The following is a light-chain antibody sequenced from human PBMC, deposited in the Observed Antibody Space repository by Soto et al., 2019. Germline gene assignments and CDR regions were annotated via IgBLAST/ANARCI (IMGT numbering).Light chain of an antibody. CDR1: SSDVGSYNL. V-gene: IGLV2-14*02. CDR3: SSYTSSTTVV. Sequence: QSVLTQPASVSGSPGQSITISCTGTSSDVGSYNLVSWYQQHPGKAPKLMIYEVSYRPSGVSNRFSGSKSGNTASLTISGLQAEDEADYYCSSYTSSTTVVFGGGTKLTVL. J-gene: IGLJ2*01. CDR2: EVS.